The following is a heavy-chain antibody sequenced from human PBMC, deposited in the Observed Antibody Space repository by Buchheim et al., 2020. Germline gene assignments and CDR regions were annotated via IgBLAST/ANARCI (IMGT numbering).Heavy chain of an antibody. V-gene: IGHV3-66*01. D-gene: IGHD3-3*01. J-gene: IGHJ6*02. CDR2: IYSGGST. Sequence: EVQLVESGGGLVQPGGSLRLSCAASGFTVSSNYMSWVRQAPGQGLEWVSVIYSGGSTYYADSLKGRFTISRDNSKNTLYLQMNSLRAEDTAVYYCARTRITIFGVVDYYYGMDVWGQGTT. CDR3: ARTRITIFGVVDYYYGMDV. CDR1: GFTVSSNY.